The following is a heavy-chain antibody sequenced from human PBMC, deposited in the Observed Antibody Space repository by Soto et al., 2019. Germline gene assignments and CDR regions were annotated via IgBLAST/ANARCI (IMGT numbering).Heavy chain of an antibody. CDR1: GGSISSSSYY. Sequence: SETLSLTCTASGGSISSSSYYWGWIRQPPGKGLEWIGSIYSSGSTYYNPALRSRVTISVDTSSNQFSLKLSSATAADTAMYYCARPSIFYDSFMFDYWGQGTLVTVSS. CDR3: ARPSIFYDSFMFDY. J-gene: IGHJ4*02. V-gene: IGHV4-39*01. D-gene: IGHD3-3*02. CDR2: IYSSGST.